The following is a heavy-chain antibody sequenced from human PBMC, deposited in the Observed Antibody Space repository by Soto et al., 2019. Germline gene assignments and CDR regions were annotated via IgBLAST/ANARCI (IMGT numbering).Heavy chain of an antibody. CDR3: ASTAGTTEDDYYYYMDV. CDR2: IYYSGST. J-gene: IGHJ6*03. Sequence: SETLSLTCTVSSGSISSSSYYWGWIRQPPGKGLEWIGSIYYSGSTYYNPSLKSRVTISVDTSKNQFSLKLSSVTAADTAVYYCASTAGTTEDDYYYYMDVWGKGTTVTVSS. CDR1: SGSISSSSYY. V-gene: IGHV4-39*01. D-gene: IGHD1-7*01.